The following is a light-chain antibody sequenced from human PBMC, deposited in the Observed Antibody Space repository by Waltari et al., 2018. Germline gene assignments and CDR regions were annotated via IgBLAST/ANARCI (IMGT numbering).Light chain of an antibody. J-gene: IGLJ1*01. V-gene: IGLV3-21*04. Sequence: SYVVTQPPSVSVAPGEPATITCGGDNIGTYSVHWSKQMAGQAPVLVIFYDRDRPSGIPDRFSGSNSGNTATLTISRVEAGDEARYYCHVWHPHVDPGVFGTGTEVTVL. CDR1: NIGTYS. CDR2: YDR. CDR3: HVWHPHVDPGV.